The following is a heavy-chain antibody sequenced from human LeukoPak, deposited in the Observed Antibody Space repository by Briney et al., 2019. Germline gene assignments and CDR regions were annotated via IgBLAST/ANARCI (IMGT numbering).Heavy chain of an antibody. Sequence: SETLSLTCGFYGGSLSGYYWGWIRQPPGKGLEWIGEINRGGSTNYNPSLKSRATISVDTSENQFSLKVNSVTAADTAVYYCARGVASGSYYNSYWGQGTLVTVSS. J-gene: IGHJ4*02. CDR2: INRGGST. CDR1: GGSLSGYY. CDR3: ARGVASGSYYNSY. D-gene: IGHD3-10*01. V-gene: IGHV4-34*01.